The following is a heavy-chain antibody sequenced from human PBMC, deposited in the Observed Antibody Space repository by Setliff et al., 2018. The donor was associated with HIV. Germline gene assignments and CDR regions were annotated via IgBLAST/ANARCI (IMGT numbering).Heavy chain of an antibody. Sequence: SETLSLTCTVSGGSLTGYYWSWIRQPPGKGLEWIGYIYFNGNTNLNPSLESRLTMSVDTSKNQVSLRLSPVTAADTAVYYCARLGSHCKNAFCPPYWGQGTLVTVSS. D-gene: IGHD2-15*01. CDR2: IYFNGNT. V-gene: IGHV4-59*08. J-gene: IGHJ4*02. CDR1: GGSLTGYY. CDR3: ARLGSHCKNAFCPPY.